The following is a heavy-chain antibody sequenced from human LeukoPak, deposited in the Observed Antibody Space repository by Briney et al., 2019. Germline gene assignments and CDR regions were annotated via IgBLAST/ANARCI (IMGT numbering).Heavy chain of an antibody. J-gene: IGHJ4*02. CDR2: IYENGGTT. Sequence: GGSLRLSCAASGFTFRSYWMSWVRQAPEKGLEFVSGIYENGGTTYYADSVKGRFSISRDNSKNTLYLQVDSLRGEDTAVYYCAKDFRIGYSAHFDYWGQGALVTVSS. D-gene: IGHD2-21*01. V-gene: IGHV3-23*01. CDR3: AKDFRIGYSAHFDY. CDR1: GFTFRSYW.